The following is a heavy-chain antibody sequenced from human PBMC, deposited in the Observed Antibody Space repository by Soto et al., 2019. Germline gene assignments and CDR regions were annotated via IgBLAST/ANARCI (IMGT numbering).Heavy chain of an antibody. V-gene: IGHV3-30*18. D-gene: IGHD2-2*01. J-gene: IGHJ6*02. CDR3: AKSRDAYNFYFYYGMDV. CDR1: GFTFSNYG. Sequence: XGSLRLSCAASGFTFSNYGMHWVRQTPGKGLEWVALILYDGSNKYYGDSVKGRFTISRDNSKNTLYLQVSSLRAEDTAVYYCAKSRDAYNFYFYYGMDVWGQGTTVTVSS. CDR2: ILYDGSNK.